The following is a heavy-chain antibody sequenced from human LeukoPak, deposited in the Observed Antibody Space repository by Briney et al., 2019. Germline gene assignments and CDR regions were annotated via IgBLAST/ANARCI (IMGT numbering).Heavy chain of an antibody. D-gene: IGHD5-12*01. V-gene: IGHV3-30*18. Sequence: PGRSLRLSCAASGFTFSNYGMHGLRQAPDKGLEWVAVISYDGSNKYYTDSVKGRFTISRDNSKNTLYLQMNSLRAEDTAVYYCAKDRTAGYDGLVHYWGQGTLVTVSS. CDR3: AKDRTAGYDGLVHY. CDR2: ISYDGSNK. J-gene: IGHJ4*02. CDR1: GFTFSNYG.